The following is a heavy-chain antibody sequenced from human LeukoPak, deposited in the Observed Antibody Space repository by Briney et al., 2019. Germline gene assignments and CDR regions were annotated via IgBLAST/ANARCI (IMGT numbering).Heavy chain of an antibody. D-gene: IGHD3-9*01. Sequence: SVKVSCKASGGTFSSYAISWVRQAPGQGLEWMGGIIPTFGTANYAQKFQGRVTITADESTSTAYMELSSLRSEDTAVYYCARVAEDYDILTGYYPLYYWGQGTLVTVSS. V-gene: IGHV1-69*13. CDR3: ARVAEDYDILTGYYPLYY. CDR1: GGTFSSYA. CDR2: IIPTFGTA. J-gene: IGHJ4*02.